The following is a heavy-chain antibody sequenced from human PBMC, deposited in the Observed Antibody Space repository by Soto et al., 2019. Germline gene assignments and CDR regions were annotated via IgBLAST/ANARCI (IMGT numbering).Heavy chain of an antibody. J-gene: IGHJ5*02. V-gene: IGHV2-5*02. CDR3: AHRVRFQKQQLVPGDFNWFDP. Sequence: QITLKESGPTLVKPTQTLTLTCTFSGFSLSTSGVGVGWIRQPPGKALEWLALIYWDDDKRYSPSLKSRLTITKDTSKNQVVLTMTNMDPVDTATYYCAHRVRFQKQQLVPGDFNWFDPWGQGTLVTVSS. D-gene: IGHD6-13*01. CDR1: GFSLSTSGVG. CDR2: IYWDDDK.